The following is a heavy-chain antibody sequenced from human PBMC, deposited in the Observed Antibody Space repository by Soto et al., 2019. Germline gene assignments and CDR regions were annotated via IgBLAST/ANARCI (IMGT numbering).Heavy chain of an antibody. CDR2: IYYSGTT. D-gene: IGHD1-26*01. CDR3: ARSQRGRTAFTFDY. V-gene: IGHV4-61*01. Sequence: SETLSLTCTVSGDSVGSENYYWAWIRQSPGKGLEWIGYIYYSGTTNYNSHLKSRVTLSVDTSRNQFSLSLTSMTAADTAVYFCARSQRGRTAFTFDYWGQGVLVTLL. CDR1: GDSVGSENYY. J-gene: IGHJ4*02.